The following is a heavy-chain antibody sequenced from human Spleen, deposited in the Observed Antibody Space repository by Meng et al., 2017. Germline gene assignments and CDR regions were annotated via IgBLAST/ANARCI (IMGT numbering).Heavy chain of an antibody. CDR3: ARVDGLLGDAFDI. D-gene: IGHD1-26*01. CDR2: IYYSGST. CDR1: GDSFSSGSYY. V-gene: IGHV4-61*01. J-gene: IGHJ3*02. Sequence: EFFKHTDTQSLTSTFSGDSFSSGSYYWSWIRQPPGKGLEWIVYIYYSGSTNYNPSLQSRVTISVDTSKDQFSLKLSSVTAADTAVYYCARVDGLLGDAFDIWGQGTMVTVSS.